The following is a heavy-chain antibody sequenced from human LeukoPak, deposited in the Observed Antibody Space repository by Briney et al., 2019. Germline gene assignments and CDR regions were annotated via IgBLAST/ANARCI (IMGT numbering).Heavy chain of an antibody. Sequence: SETLSLTCTVSGGSISSYYWSWIRQPAGKGLEWIGRIYTSGSTNYNPSLKSRVTMSVDTSKNQFSLKLSSVTAADTAVYYCARAIPGFYYDSSGYSSGLDYWGQGTLVTVSS. D-gene: IGHD3-22*01. CDR2: IYTSGST. J-gene: IGHJ4*02. CDR1: GGSISSYY. V-gene: IGHV4-4*07. CDR3: ARAIPGFYYDSSGYSSGLDY.